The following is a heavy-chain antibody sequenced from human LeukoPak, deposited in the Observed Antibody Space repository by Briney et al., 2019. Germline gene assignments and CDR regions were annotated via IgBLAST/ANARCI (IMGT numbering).Heavy chain of an antibody. J-gene: IGHJ4*02. D-gene: IGHD1-26*01. Sequence: GGSLRLSCAASGLTFSSYSMNWVRQAPGKGLGWVSSISSSSSYIYYADSVKGRFTISRDNAKNSLYLQMNSLRAEDTAVYYCARDLGYSGSYSGTDYWGQGTLVTVSS. CDR1: GLTFSSYS. CDR3: ARDLGYSGSYSGTDY. CDR2: ISSSSSYI. V-gene: IGHV3-21*01.